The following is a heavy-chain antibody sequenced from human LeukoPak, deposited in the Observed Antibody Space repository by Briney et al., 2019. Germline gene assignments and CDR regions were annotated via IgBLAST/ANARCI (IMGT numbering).Heavy chain of an antibody. CDR3: AKEGSDAFDI. Sequence: GGSLRLSCAASGFTFSSYAMSWVRQAPGKGLEWVAVISYDGSNKYYADSVKGRFTISRDNSKNTLYLQMNSLRAEDTAVYYCAKEGSDAFDIWGQGTMVTVSS. V-gene: IGHV3-30*18. J-gene: IGHJ3*02. CDR2: ISYDGSNK. CDR1: GFTFSSYA.